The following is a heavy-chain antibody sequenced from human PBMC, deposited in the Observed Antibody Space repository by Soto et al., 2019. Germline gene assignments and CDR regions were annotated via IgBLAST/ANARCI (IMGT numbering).Heavy chain of an antibody. Sequence: SETLSLTCTVSGGSISSGDYYWSWIRQPPGKGLEWIGYIYYSGSTYYNPSLKSRVTISVDTSKNQFSLKLSSVTAADTAVYYCATESSAAASEDYYYGMDVWGQGTTVTVSS. J-gene: IGHJ6*02. V-gene: IGHV4-30-4*01. CDR2: IYYSGST. CDR1: GGSISSGDYY. CDR3: ATESSAAASEDYYYGMDV. D-gene: IGHD6-13*01.